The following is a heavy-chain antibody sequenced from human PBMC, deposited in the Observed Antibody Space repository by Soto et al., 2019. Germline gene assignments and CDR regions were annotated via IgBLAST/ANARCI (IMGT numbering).Heavy chain of an antibody. CDR2: IYYSGST. J-gene: IGHJ4*02. CDR1: GGSISSGGYY. Sequence: QVQLQESGPGLVKPSQTLSLTCTISGGSISSGGYYWSWIRQHPGKGLEWIGCIYYSGSTYYNPSLKRRVTIAVDTSKNQFSLKLRSVTAADTAVYYCARQRDGYNYRYFDYWGQGTLVTVSS. V-gene: IGHV4-31*03. CDR3: ARQRDGYNYRYFDY. D-gene: IGHD5-12*01.